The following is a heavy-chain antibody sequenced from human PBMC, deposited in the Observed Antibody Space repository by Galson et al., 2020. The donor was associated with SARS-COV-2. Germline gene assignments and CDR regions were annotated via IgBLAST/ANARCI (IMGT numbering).Heavy chain of an antibody. J-gene: IGHJ3*01. D-gene: IGHD3-9*01. Sequence: SGPTLVKPTQILTLTCTFSGFSFSSSGVGVGWIRQPPGKALEWLALIYWDDDKRYSPSLKSRLTITKDTSKNQVVLTMSNMDPEDTAKYYCAHMRIGSLTGYAYGAFDVWGQGTVVTVSS. CDR2: IYWDDDK. CDR1: GFSFSSSGVG. CDR3: AHMRIGSLTGYAYGAFDV. V-gene: IGHV2-5*02.